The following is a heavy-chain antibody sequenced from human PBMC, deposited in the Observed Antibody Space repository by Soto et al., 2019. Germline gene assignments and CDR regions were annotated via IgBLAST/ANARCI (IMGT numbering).Heavy chain of an antibody. D-gene: IGHD5-12*01. CDR1: GFSFSSYA. CDR2: ISARGGSS. CDR3: AKGAIEYSASVDN. V-gene: IGHV3-23*01. J-gene: IGHJ4*02. Sequence: DVQLLESGGGLVQPGGSLRLSCAASGFSFSSYAMVWVRQAPGKGLEGVAVISARGGSSYFADFVKGRSTLSRENSKNVLSLEMNSLRAEDKAIYFCAKGAIEYSASVDNWGQGTLVVVSS.